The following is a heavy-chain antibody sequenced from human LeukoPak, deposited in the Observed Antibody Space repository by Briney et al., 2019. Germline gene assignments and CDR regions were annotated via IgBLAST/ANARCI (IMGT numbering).Heavy chain of an antibody. CDR3: AKFGITMIVEDY. D-gene: IGHD3-22*01. CDR2: ISYDGSNK. J-gene: IGHJ4*02. CDR1: GFTFSSYG. Sequence: AGGSLRLSCAASGFTFSSYGMHWVRQAPGKGLEWVAVISYDGSNKYYADSVKGRFTISRDNSKNTLYLQMNSLRAEDTAVYYCAKFGITMIVEDYWGQGTLVTVSS. V-gene: IGHV3-30*18.